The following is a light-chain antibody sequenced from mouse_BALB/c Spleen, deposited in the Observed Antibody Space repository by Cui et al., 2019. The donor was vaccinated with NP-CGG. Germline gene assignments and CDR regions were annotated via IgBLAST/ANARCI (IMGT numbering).Light chain of an antibody. Sequence: QAVVTQESAPTTSPGETVTLTCRSSTGAVTTSNYANWVQEKPDHLFTGLIGGTNNRAPGVPARFSGSLIGDKAVLTITGAQNEDEAIYFCALWYSNHWVFGGGTKLTVL. V-gene: IGLV1*01. CDR1: TGAVTTSNY. CDR3: ALWYSNHWV. CDR2: GTN. J-gene: IGLJ1*01.